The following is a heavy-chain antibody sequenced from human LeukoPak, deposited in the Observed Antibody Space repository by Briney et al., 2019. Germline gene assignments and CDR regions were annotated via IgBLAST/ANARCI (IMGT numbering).Heavy chain of an antibody. CDR1: GFTFSSYS. D-gene: IGHD2-15*01. CDR3: AKDLSGYCSGGSCY. J-gene: IGHJ4*02. CDR2: ISSSSSYI. Sequence: GGSLRLSCAASGFTFSSYSMNWVRQAPGKGLEWVSSISSSSSYIYYADSVKGRFTISRDNAKNSLYLQMNSLRAEDTAVYYCAKDLSGYCSGGSCYWGQGTLVTVSS. V-gene: IGHV3-21*04.